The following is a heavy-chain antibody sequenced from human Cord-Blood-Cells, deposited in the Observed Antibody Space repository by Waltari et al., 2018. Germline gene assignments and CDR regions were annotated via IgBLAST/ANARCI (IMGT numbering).Heavy chain of an antibody. CDR3: ARPGNYGSGSRGFDP. CDR2: INHSGST. Sequence: QVQLQQWGAGLLKPSETLSLTCAVYGGSFSGYYWSWIRQPPGKGREWIGEINHSGSTNYNPARNSRVTISVDTSKNQFSLKLSSVTAADTAVYYCARPGNYGSGSRGFDPWGQGTLVTVSS. V-gene: IGHV4-34*01. CDR1: GGSFSGYY. D-gene: IGHD3-10*01. J-gene: IGHJ5*02.